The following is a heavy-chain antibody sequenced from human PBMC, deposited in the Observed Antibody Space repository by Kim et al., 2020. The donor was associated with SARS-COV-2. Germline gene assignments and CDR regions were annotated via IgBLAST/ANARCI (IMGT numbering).Heavy chain of an antibody. CDR3: VKERTSGWYNFDY. V-gene: IGHV3-64D*06. CDR1: GFTFSSYA. Sequence: GGSLRLSCSASGFTFSSYAMHWVRQAPGKGLEYVSGIRTNGGSTYYADSVKDRFIISRDNSRNMLNLQMSSLRSEDTAVYYCVKERTSGWYNFDYWGQGTLFTVS. J-gene: IGHJ4*02. D-gene: IGHD6-19*01. CDR2: IRTNGGST.